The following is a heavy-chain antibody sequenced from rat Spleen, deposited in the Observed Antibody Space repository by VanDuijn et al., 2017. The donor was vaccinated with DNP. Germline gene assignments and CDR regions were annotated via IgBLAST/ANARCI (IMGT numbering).Heavy chain of an antibody. CDR2: ISYSGSP. CDR3: ARLRLEWELRAMDA. J-gene: IGHJ4*01. Sequence: EVQLQESGPGLVESSQSLSLTCSVTGYSITSNYWGWIRKFPGNKMEWIGHISYSGSPRYNPSLKSRISITRDTSKNQFFLQLDSVTTEDTATYYCARLRLEWELRAMDAWGQGTSVTVSS. V-gene: IGHV3-1*01. D-gene: IGHD1-1*01. CDR1: GYSITSNY.